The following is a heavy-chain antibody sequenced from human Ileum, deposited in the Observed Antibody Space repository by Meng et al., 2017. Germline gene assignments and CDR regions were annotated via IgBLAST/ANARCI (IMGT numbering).Heavy chain of an antibody. V-gene: IGHV4-30-4*01. CDR2: IYYSGST. Sequence: QVQLHESGPGLLKSSQTLSLTCTVSGGPISIGDYYWSWVRQPPGKGLEWIGYIYYSGSTYYNPSLKSRAIMSVDTSKNHFSLKLSSVTAADTAVYYCARDRGGSYYFDYWGQGTLVTVSS. CDR1: GGPISIGDYY. D-gene: IGHD2-15*01. CDR3: ARDRGGSYYFDY. J-gene: IGHJ4*02.